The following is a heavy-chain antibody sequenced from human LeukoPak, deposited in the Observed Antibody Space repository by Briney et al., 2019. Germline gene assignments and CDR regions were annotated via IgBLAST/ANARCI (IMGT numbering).Heavy chain of an antibody. J-gene: IGHJ4*02. CDR3: ARGQKAGCSSTSCYYNY. CDR1: GGTFSSYA. V-gene: IGHV1-69*13. D-gene: IGHD2-2*01. CDR2: IIPIFGTA. Sequence: SVKVSCKASGGTFSSYAISWVRQAPGQGLEWMGGIIPIFGTANYAQKFQGRVTITADESTSTAYMELSSLRSEDTAVYYCARGQKAGCSSTSCYYNYWGQGTLVTVSS.